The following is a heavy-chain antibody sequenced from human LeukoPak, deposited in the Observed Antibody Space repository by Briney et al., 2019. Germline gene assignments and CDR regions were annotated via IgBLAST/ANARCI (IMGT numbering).Heavy chain of an antibody. CDR2: IRYDGSNK. CDR3: AKRDCSGGSCYGGNWFDP. Sequence: GGSLRLSCAASGLTFSSYGMHWVRQAPGKGLEWVAFIRYDGSNKYYADSVKGRFTISRDNSKNTLYLQMNSLRAEDTAVYYCAKRDCSGGSCYGGNWFDPWGQGTLVTVSS. D-gene: IGHD2-15*01. CDR1: GLTFSSYG. J-gene: IGHJ5*02. V-gene: IGHV3-30*02.